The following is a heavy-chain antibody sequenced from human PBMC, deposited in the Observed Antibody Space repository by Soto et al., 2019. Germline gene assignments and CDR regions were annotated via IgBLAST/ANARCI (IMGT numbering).Heavy chain of an antibody. CDR3: ARVAYEILTGYYRL. CDR1: GYTFTNYG. Sequence: QVQLVQSGAEVKKPGASVKVSCKASGYTFTNYGISWVRQAPGQGLEWMGWISAYNGNTNYAQKFQDRVTMTTDTSTSTAYMELRSLGSDDTAVYYCARVAYEILTGYYRLWGQGTLVTVSS. V-gene: IGHV1-18*01. D-gene: IGHD3-9*01. CDR2: ISAYNGNT. J-gene: IGHJ4*02.